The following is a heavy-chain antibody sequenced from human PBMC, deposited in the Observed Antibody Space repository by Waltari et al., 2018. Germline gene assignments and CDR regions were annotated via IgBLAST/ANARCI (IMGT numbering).Heavy chain of an antibody. D-gene: IGHD3-16*02. J-gene: IGHJ4*02. CDR1: GYTFTGYY. V-gene: IGHV1-2*06. CDR2: INPNSGGT. Sequence: QVQLVQSGAEVKKPGASVKVSCKASGYTFTGYYMHWVRQAPGNGLEWMGRINPNSGGTNYAQKFQGRVTMTRDTSISTAYMELSRLRSDDTAVYYCAREVIVLEMATKITLFDYWGQGTLVTVSS. CDR3: AREVIVLEMATKITLFDY.